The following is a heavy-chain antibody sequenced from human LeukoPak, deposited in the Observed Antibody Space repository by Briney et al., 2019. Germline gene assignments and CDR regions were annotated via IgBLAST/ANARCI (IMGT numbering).Heavy chain of an antibody. D-gene: IGHD6-19*01. J-gene: IGHJ4*02. Sequence: SQTLSLTCAVYGGSFSGYYWSWIRQPPGKGLEWIGEINHSGSTNYNPSLKSRVTISVDTSKNQFSLKLGSVTAADTAVYYCARGPEDSSGWLLYFDCWGQGTLVTVSS. V-gene: IGHV4-34*01. CDR3: ARGPEDSSGWLLYFDC. CDR2: INHSGST. CDR1: GGSFSGYY.